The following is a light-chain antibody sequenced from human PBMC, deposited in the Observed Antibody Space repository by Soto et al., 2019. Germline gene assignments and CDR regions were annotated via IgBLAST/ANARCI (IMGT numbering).Light chain of an antibody. Sequence: QLVLTQSPSASASLGASVKLTCTLNSGHSSYAIAWHQQQPEKGPRYLMKLNSDGSHSKGDGIPDRFSGSSSGAERYLTISSLQSEDEADYYCQTWDTGIRVVFGGETKLTVL. CDR2: LNSDGSH. CDR3: QTWDTGIRVV. CDR1: SGHSSYA. J-gene: IGLJ2*01. V-gene: IGLV4-69*01.